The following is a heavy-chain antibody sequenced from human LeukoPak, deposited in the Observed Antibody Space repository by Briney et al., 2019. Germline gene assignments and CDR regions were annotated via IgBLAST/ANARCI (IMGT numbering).Heavy chain of an antibody. CDR2: IFPGDSDT. D-gene: IGHD3-22*01. J-gene: IGHJ4*02. V-gene: IGHV5-51*01. CDR1: GYSFTSYW. CDR3: ARASYYDSNGYPFDY. Sequence: GESLKISCKGSGYSFTSYWIGWVRQMPGKGLEWMGIIFPGDSDTRYSPSFQGQVTISADNSITTAYLQWSSLKASDTAMYYCARASYYDSNGYPFDYWGQGTLVTVSS.